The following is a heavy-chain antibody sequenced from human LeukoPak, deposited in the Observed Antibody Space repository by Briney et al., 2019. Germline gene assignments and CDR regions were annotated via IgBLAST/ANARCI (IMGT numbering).Heavy chain of an antibody. D-gene: IGHD2-2*02. CDR1: GGSISSGGYY. V-gene: IGHV4-31*03. CDR2: IYYSGST. Sequence: SETLSLTCTVSGGSISSGGYYWSWIRQHPGKGLEWIGYIYYSGSTYYNPSLKSRVTISVDTSKNQFSLKLSSVTAADTAVYYCARWVGSYCSSTSCYRGRENWFDPWGQGTLVTVSS. J-gene: IGHJ5*02. CDR3: ARWVGSYCSSTSCYRGRENWFDP.